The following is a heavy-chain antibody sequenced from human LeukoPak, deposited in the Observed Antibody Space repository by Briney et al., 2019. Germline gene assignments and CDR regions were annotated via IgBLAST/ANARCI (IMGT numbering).Heavy chain of an antibody. V-gene: IGHV3-23*01. CDR1: GFTFSSYS. CDR2: ISGSGGST. D-gene: IGHD3-22*01. J-gene: IGHJ4*02. Sequence: GGSLRLSCAASGFTFSSYSMNWVRQAPGKGLEWVSAISGSGGSTYYADSVKGRFTISRDNSKNTLYLQMNSLRAEDTAVYYCAKGIKWYYYDSSGYYYERYFDYWGQGTLVTVSS. CDR3: AKGIKWYYYDSSGYYYERYFDY.